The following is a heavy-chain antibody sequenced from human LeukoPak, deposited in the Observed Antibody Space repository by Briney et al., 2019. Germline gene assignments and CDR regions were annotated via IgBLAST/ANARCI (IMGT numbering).Heavy chain of an antibody. J-gene: IGHJ6*02. CDR3: ARGAYYGDYDYYYYGMDV. CDR2: ISASNKIR. Sequence: GSLRLSCAASGFTFSTYSMNWVRQAPGKGLEWVSYISASNKIRYYADSVKGRFTISRDNAKNSLYLQMNSLRAEDTAVYYCARGAYYGDYDYYYYGMDVWGQGTTVTVSS. D-gene: IGHD4-17*01. CDR1: GFTFSTYS. V-gene: IGHV3-48*04.